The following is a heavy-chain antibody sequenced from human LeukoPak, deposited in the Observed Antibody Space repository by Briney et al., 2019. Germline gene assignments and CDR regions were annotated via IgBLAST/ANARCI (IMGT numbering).Heavy chain of an antibody. V-gene: IGHV1-69*06. CDR2: IIPIFGTA. J-gene: IGHJ1*01. Sequence: SVKVSCKASGGTFSSYAISWVRQAPGQGLEWMGGIIPIFGTANYAQKSQGRVTITADKSTSTAYMELSSLRSEDTAVYYCARAPYYYDSSGYSRLEYFQHWGQGTLVTVSS. CDR1: GGTFSSYA. CDR3: ARAPYYYDSSGYSRLEYFQH. D-gene: IGHD3-22*01.